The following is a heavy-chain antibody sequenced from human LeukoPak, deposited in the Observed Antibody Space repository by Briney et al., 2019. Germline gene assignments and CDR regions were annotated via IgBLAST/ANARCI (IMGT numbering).Heavy chain of an antibody. CDR2: INHSGST. V-gene: IGHV4-34*01. J-gene: IGHJ5*02. CDR1: GGSFSGYY. CDR3: ARVRVTMVRGPYRDWFDP. Sequence: SETLSLTCAVYGGSFSGYYWSWIRQPPGKGLEWIGEINHSGSTNYNPSLKSRVTIPVDKSKNQFSLKLSSVTAADTAVYYCARVRVTMVRGPYRDWFDPWGQGTLVTVSS. D-gene: IGHD3-10*01.